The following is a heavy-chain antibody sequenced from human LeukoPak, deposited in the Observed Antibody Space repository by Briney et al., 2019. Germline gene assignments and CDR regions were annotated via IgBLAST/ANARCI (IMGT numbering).Heavy chain of an antibody. D-gene: IGHD3-10*01. CDR2: IWYDGSNK. CDR3: ANLLRGVIIGVNWFDP. J-gene: IGHJ5*02. Sequence: PGGSLRLSCAASGFTFSSYGMHWVRQAPGKGLEWVAVIWYDGSNKYYADSVKGRFTISRDNSKSTLYLQMNSLRTEDTAIYYCANLLRGVIIGVNWFDPWGQGTLVTVSS. CDR1: GFTFSSYG. V-gene: IGHV3-33*03.